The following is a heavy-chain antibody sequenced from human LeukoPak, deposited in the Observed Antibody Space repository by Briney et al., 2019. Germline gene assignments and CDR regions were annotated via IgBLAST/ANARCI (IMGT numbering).Heavy chain of an antibody. V-gene: IGHV3-23*01. Sequence: GGSLRLSCAASAFTFCSYSMSWVRHAPWKGLEWVLGISGSGGSTYYADSVKGRFTISRDNSKNTLYSQMSSLRAEDTAVYYCAMRMTRLTYYYYGMDVWGQGTTVTVSS. CDR2: ISGSGGST. CDR1: AFTFCSYS. J-gene: IGHJ6*02. CDR3: AMRMTRLTYYYYGMDV.